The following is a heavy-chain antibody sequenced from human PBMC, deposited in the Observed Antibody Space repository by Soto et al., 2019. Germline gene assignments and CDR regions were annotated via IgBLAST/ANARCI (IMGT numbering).Heavy chain of an antibody. CDR1: GFIFSSYS. V-gene: IGHV3-21*06. Sequence: EVQLVESGGGLVKPGGSLRLSCAASGFIFSSYSMNWVRQAPGEGLEWVSSISPRSDYIYFADSMRGRFTISRDNAQNSLYLHMNNLRAEDTAVYHCARVSGTLERYSDLDYWGQGTLVTVSS. CDR3: ARVSGTLERYSDLDY. D-gene: IGHD3-10*01. CDR2: ISPRSDYI. J-gene: IGHJ4*02.